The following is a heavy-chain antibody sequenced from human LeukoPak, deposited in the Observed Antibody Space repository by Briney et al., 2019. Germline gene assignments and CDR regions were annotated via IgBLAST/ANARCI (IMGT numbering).Heavy chain of an antibody. J-gene: IGHJ6*04. CDR2: INHSGST. CDR1: GGSFSGYY. V-gene: IGHV4-34*01. CDR3: ARILRITIFGVVPAPLDV. Sequence: PSETLSLTCAVYGGSFSGYYWSWIRQPPGKGLEWIGEINHSGSTNYNPSLKSRVTISVDTSKNQLSLKLSSVTAADTAVYYCARILRITIFGVVPAPLDVWGKGTTVTVSS. D-gene: IGHD3-3*01.